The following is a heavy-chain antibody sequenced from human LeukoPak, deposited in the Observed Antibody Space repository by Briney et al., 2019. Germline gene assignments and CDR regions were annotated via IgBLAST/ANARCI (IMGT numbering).Heavy chain of an antibody. D-gene: IGHD1-26*01. CDR1: GFTFSSYA. CDR3: AKDFFSGSYAMAPPKSFDY. CDR2: ISGSGGST. Sequence: GASLRLSCAASGFTFSSYAMSWVRQAPGKGLEWVSAISGSGGSTYYADSVKGRFTISRDNSKNTLYLQMNSLRAEDTAVYYCAKDFFSGSYAMAPPKSFDYWGQGTLVTVSS. V-gene: IGHV3-23*01. J-gene: IGHJ4*02.